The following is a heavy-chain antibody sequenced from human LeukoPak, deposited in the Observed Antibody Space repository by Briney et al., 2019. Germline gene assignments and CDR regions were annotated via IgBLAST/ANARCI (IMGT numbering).Heavy chain of an antibody. CDR3: ARVQPYCSGGSCYYY. CDR2: ISSSSSYI. D-gene: IGHD2-15*01. V-gene: IGHV3-21*01. Sequence: GGSLRLSCAASGFTFSSYSMNWVRQAPGKGLEWVSSISSSSSYIYYADSVKGRFTISRDNAKNSLYLQMNSLRAEDTAVYYCARVQPYCSGGSCYYYWGQGTLVTVSS. J-gene: IGHJ4*02. CDR1: GFTFSSYS.